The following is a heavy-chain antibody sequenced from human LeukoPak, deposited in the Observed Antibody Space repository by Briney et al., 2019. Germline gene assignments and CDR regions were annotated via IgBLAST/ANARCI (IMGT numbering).Heavy chain of an antibody. D-gene: IGHD3-10*01. CDR3: AKNLPYGSGSYNGMDV. Sequence: GGSLRLSCAASGFSFNSYAMSWVRQAPGKGLEWVSAISGGGGSTDYADSVKGRFTISRDNSKNTLYLQMNSLRAEDTAVYYCAKNLPYGSGSYNGMDVWGKGTAVTVS. CDR1: GFSFNSYA. CDR2: ISGGGGST. V-gene: IGHV3-23*01. J-gene: IGHJ6*04.